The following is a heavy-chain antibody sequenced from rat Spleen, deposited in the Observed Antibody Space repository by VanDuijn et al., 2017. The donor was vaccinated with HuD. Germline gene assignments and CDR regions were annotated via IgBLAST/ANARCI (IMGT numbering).Heavy chain of an antibody. Sequence: EVQLVESGGGLVQPGRSMKLSCAASGFTFSHYDMAWVRQAPKKGLQWVAYISSDGGITYYRDSVKGRFTISRNNAKDTLYLQMNSLRSEDTATYYCARRMALYFDYWGQGVMVTVSS. J-gene: IGHJ2*01. CDR3: ARRMALYFDY. CDR1: GFTFSHYD. CDR2: ISSDGGIT. V-gene: IGHV5-22*01.